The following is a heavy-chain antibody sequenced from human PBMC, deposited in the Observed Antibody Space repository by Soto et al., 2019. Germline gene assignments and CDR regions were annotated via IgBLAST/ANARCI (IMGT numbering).Heavy chain of an antibody. J-gene: IGHJ5*02. Sequence: GESLKISCKAVGYTFGSAWIGWVRQMPGKGLEWIGIIKPGTPDIRYSPSVRGHVTISADEGLSTAYLQWYSLKASDTAMYYCARAGYSSGWYKWDWFDPWGQGTLVTVSS. CDR1: GYTFGSAW. D-gene: IGHD6-19*01. CDR2: IKPGTPDI. V-gene: IGHV5-51*01. CDR3: ARAGYSSGWYKWDWFDP.